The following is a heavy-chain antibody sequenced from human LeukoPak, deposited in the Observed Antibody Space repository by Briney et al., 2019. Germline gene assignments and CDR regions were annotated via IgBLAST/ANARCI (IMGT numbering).Heavy chain of an antibody. CDR3: ARVAWDYYDSSGYRFDY. V-gene: IGHV3-21*01. CDR2: IRSISSYI. Sequence: GGSLRLSCAASGFTLSSYTMNWVRQAPGKGLEWGSSIRSISSYIYYADSVKGRFTISRDNAKNSLYLQMNSLRAEDTAVYYCARVAWDYYDSSGYRFDYWGQGTLVTVSS. J-gene: IGHJ4*02. CDR1: GFTLSSYT. D-gene: IGHD3-22*01.